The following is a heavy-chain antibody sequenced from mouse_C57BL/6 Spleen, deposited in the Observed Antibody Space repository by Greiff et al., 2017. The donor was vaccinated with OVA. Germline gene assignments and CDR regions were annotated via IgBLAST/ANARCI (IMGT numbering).Heavy chain of an antibody. Sequence: QVQLQQPGAELVKPGASVKLSCKASGYTFTSYWMHWVKQRPGQGLEWIGRIHPNSGSTNYNEKFKVKATLTVDKSSSTAYMQLSSLTSEDSAVYYCASSGYDGGWFAYWGQGTLVTVSA. CDR1: GYTFTSYW. V-gene: IGHV1-64*01. D-gene: IGHD2-14*01. CDR2: IHPNSGST. J-gene: IGHJ3*01. CDR3: ASSGYDGGWFAY.